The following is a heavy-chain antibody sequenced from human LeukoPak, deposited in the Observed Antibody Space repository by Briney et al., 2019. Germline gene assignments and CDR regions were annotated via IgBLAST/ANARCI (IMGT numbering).Heavy chain of an antibody. V-gene: IGHV4-34*01. D-gene: IGHD3-3*01. CDR1: GGSFSGYY. CDR3: ARGRTIFGVVTALYYYYYYMDV. CDR2: INHSGST. J-gene: IGHJ6*03. Sequence: PSETLSLTCAVYGGSFSGYYWSWIRQPPGKGLEWIGEINHSGSTNYNPSLKSRVTISVDTSKNQFSLKLSSVTAADTAVYYCARGRTIFGVVTALYYYYYYMDVWGKGTTVTVS.